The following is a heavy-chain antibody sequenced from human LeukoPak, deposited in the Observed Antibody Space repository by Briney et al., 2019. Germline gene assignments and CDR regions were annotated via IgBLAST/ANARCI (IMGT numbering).Heavy chain of an antibody. Sequence: ASVKVSCKASGYTFTSCDINWVRQATGQGLEWMGWMNPNSGNTGYAQKFQGRVTITRNTSITTAYMELSSLRSEDTAVYYCARGGASSIAGNEGFDYWGQGTLVTVSS. V-gene: IGHV1-8*03. CDR1: GYTFTSCD. CDR2: MNPNSGNT. D-gene: IGHD6-6*01. J-gene: IGHJ4*02. CDR3: ARGGASSIAGNEGFDY.